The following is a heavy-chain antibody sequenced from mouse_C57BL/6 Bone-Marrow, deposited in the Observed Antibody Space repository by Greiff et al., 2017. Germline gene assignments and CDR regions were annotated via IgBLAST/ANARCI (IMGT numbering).Heavy chain of an antibody. J-gene: IGHJ4*01. Sequence: VQLQQPGPELVKPGASVKISCKASGYSFTDYNMNWVKQSNGKGLEWIGEINPNYGTTSYNQKFKGKATLTVDQSSSTAYMQLNSLTSEDSAVYSCARGSDYGYARDYWGQGTSVTVSS. CDR2: INPNYGTT. V-gene: IGHV1-39*01. D-gene: IGHD2-4*01. CDR3: ARGSDYGYARDY. CDR1: GYSFTDYN.